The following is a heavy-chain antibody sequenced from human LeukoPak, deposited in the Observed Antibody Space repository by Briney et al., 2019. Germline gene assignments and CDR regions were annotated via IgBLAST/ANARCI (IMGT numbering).Heavy chain of an antibody. CDR3: TGHGGSGWYGWEDY. J-gene: IGHJ4*02. CDR1: GFTFGDYA. Sequence: GGSLRLSCTTSGFTFGDYAMSWFRQAPGKGLEWVGFIRSKGYGGTTEYAASVKGRFTISRDDSKSIAYLQMNSLKTEDTAVYYCTGHGGSGWYGWEDYWGQGTLVTVSS. CDR2: IRSKGYGGTT. D-gene: IGHD6-19*01. V-gene: IGHV3-49*03.